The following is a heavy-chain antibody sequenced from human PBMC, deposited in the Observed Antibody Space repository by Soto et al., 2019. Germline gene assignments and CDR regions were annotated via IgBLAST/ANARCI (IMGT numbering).Heavy chain of an antibody. V-gene: IGHV4-61*01. Sequence: SETLSLTCTVSGGSVSSGSYYWSWIRQPPGKGLEWIGYIYYSGSTNYNPSLKSRVTISVDTSKNQFSLKLSSVTAADTAVYYCARDGGGYSYGYGFLHYYGMDVWGQGTTVTVSS. CDR1: GGSVSSGSYY. J-gene: IGHJ6*02. CDR2: IYYSGST. D-gene: IGHD5-18*01. CDR3: ARDGGGYSYGYGFLHYYGMDV.